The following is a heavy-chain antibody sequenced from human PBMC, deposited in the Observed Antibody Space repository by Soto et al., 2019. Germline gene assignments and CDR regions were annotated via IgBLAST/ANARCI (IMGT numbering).Heavy chain of an antibody. Sequence: SETLSLTCTVSGGSISSGGYYWSWIRQPPGKGLEWIGYIYYSGSTYCNPSLKSRVTISVDTSKNQFSLKLSSVTAADTAVYYCARDRRLAHTSWFDPWGQGTLVTVSS. V-gene: IGHV4-30-4*08. CDR1: GGSISSGGYY. CDR2: IYYSGST. J-gene: IGHJ5*02. CDR3: ARDRRLAHTSWFDP.